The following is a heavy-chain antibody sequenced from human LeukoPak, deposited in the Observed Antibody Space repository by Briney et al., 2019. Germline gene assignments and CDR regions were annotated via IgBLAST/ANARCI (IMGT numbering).Heavy chain of an antibody. CDR2: INPSGGST. V-gene: IGHV1-46*01. Sequence: ASVNVSCKASGYTFTSYYMHWLRQPPGQGLDGMGIINPSGGSTSYAQKFQGRVTMTRDMSTSTVYMELSSLRSEDTAVYYCARERGMVRGVPTNAFDIWGQGTMVTVSS. CDR3: ARERGMVRGVPTNAFDI. CDR1: GYTFTSYY. J-gene: IGHJ3*02. D-gene: IGHD3-10*01.